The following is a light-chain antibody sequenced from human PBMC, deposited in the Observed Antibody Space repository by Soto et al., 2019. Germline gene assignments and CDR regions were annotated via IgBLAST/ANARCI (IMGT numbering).Light chain of an antibody. CDR2: DGA. Sequence: ETVMTQSPATLSVSPGERATLSCRASQSVRRKLAWYQQRPGQAPRLLIYDGATRATGTPARFSGSGSGTEFTLTISSLQSEDFAFYFCQQYDDWPPITVGQGTRLESK. CDR3: QQYDDWPPIT. J-gene: IGKJ5*01. V-gene: IGKV3-15*01. CDR1: QSVRRK.